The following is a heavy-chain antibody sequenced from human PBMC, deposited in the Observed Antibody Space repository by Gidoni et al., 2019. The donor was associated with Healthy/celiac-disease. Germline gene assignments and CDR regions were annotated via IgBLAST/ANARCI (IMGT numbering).Heavy chain of an antibody. V-gene: IGHV4-34*01. CDR3: ARSGLTFGGVIVFDY. CDR2: INHSGST. D-gene: IGHD3-16*02. CDR1: GGYFSGYY. Sequence: QVQLQQWGAGLLKPSETLSLTCAVYGGYFSGYYWSWIRQPPGKGLEWIGEINHSGSTNYNPSLKSRVTISVDTSKNQFSLKLSSVTAADTAVYYCARSGLTFGGVIVFDYWGQGTLVTVSS. J-gene: IGHJ4*02.